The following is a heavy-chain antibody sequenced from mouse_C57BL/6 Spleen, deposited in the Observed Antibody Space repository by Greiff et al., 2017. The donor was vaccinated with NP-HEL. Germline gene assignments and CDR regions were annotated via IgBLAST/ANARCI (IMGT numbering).Heavy chain of an antibody. Sequence: EVQLQQSGAELVKPGASVKLSCTASGFNIKDYYMHWVKQRTEQGLEWIGRIDPEDGETKYAQKFQGKATITADTSSNTAYLQLSSLTSEDTAVYYCASSRSPNWEGYFDVWGTGTTVTVSS. CDR1: GFNIKDYY. D-gene: IGHD4-1*01. CDR2: IDPEDGET. CDR3: ASSRSPNWEGYFDV. V-gene: IGHV14-2*01. J-gene: IGHJ1*03.